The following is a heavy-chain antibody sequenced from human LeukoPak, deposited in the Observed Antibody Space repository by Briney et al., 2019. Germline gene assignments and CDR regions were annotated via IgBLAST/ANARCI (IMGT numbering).Heavy chain of an antibody. J-gene: IGHJ3*02. D-gene: IGHD5-24*01. CDR2: INPSGGST. CDR1: GYTFTSYY. V-gene: IGHV1-46*01. Sequence: ASVKVSCKASGYTFTSYYMHWVRQAPGQGLEWMGIINPSGGSTSYAQKFQGRVTMTRDTSTSTVYMELSSLRSEDTAVYYCARGGRQRWLQGKPPDAFDIWGQGTMVTVSS. CDR3: ARGGRQRWLQGKPPDAFDI.